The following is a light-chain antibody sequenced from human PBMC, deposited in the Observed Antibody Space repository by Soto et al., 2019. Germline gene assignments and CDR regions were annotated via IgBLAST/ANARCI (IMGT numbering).Light chain of an antibody. J-gene: IGLJ1*01. Sequence: QSALTQPASVSGSPGQSITISCTGTSSDVGGYNYVSWYQQHPGKAPKLIIYEVSDRPSGVSDRFSGSKSDNTASLTISGLQAEDEADYYRSSYTSSGTQVFGTGTKVTVL. CDR2: EVS. V-gene: IGLV2-14*01. CDR3: SSYTSSGTQV. CDR1: SSDVGGYNY.